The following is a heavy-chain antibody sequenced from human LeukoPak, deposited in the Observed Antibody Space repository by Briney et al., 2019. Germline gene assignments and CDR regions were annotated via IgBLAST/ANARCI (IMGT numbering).Heavy chain of an antibody. CDR2: VNLQGST. CDR3: AREGGPYRPLDY. V-gene: IGHV4-4*02. CDR1: GGSITNTNY. J-gene: IGHJ4*02. Sequence: SEILSLTCGVSGGSITNTNYWTWVRQPPGKGLEWIGEVNLQGSTNYNPSLMGRVAISVDKSENHISLQLTSVTAADTAVYYCAREGGPYRPLDYSGQGTLVTVSS.